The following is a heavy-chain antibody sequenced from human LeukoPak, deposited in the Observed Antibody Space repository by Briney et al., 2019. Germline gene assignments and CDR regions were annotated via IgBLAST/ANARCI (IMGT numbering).Heavy chain of an antibody. Sequence: SQTLSLTCTVSGGSISSGSYYWSWIRQPAGKGLEWIGRIYTSGSTNYNPSLKSRVTISVDTSKNQFSLKLSSVTAADTAVYYCARISSGYYSNYYYYYMDVWGKGTTVTISS. CDR3: ARISSGYYSNYYYYYMDV. CDR1: GGSISSGSYY. V-gene: IGHV4-61*02. D-gene: IGHD3-22*01. J-gene: IGHJ6*03. CDR2: IYTSGST.